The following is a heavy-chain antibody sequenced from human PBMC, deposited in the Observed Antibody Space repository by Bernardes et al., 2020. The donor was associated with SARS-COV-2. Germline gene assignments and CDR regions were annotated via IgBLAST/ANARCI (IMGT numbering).Heavy chain of an antibody. J-gene: IGHJ5*02. D-gene: IGHD3-10*01. V-gene: IGHV4-39*01. CDR1: GGSISSSSYY. CDR2: IYFSGNT. Sequence: SETLSLTCTVSGGSISSSSYYWGWLLQPPGKGLEWIGNIYFSGNTYYNPSLKSRVTISVDTSKNQFSLSLRSVTAADTAVYSCARAYYISGGYYSPSSGHWLDPWGQGTLVTVSS. CDR3: ARAYYISGGYYSPSSGHWLDP.